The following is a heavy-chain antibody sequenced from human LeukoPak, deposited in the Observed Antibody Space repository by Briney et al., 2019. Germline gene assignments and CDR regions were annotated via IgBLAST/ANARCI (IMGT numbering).Heavy chain of an antibody. CDR1: GGTFSSCA. CDR3: ASSYSGYDYGRLDY. D-gene: IGHD5-12*01. V-gene: IGHV1-69*06. J-gene: IGHJ4*02. Sequence: ASVKVSCKASGGTFSSCAISWVRQAPGQGLEWMGGIIPIFGTANYAQKFQGRVTITADKSTSTAYMELSSLRSEDTAVYYCASSYSGYDYGRLDYWGQGTLVTVSS. CDR2: IIPIFGTA.